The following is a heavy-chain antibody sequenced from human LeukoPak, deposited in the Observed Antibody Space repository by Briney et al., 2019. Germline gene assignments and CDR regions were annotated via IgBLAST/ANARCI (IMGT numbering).Heavy chain of an antibody. CDR1: GGSISSYY. V-gene: IGHV4-4*09. Sequence: SETLSLTCTVSGGSISSYYWSWIRQPPGKGLEWIGYIHTSGSTNYNPSLKSRVTISVDTSKNQFSLKLSSVTAADTAVYYCARTYYDFYRAWSGHDAFDIWGQGTMVTVSS. D-gene: IGHD3-3*01. J-gene: IGHJ3*02. CDR2: IHTSGST. CDR3: ARTYYDFYRAWSGHDAFDI.